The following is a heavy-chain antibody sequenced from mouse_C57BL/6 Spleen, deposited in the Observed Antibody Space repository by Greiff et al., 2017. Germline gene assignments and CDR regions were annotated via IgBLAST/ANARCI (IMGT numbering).Heavy chain of an antibody. Sequence: QVHVKQSGAELARPGASVKMSCKASGYTFTSYTMHWVKQRPGQGLEWIGYINPSSGYTKYNQKFKDKATLTADKSSSTAYMQLSSLTSEDSAVYYCARENTTVAFDYWGQGTTLTVSS. CDR1: GYTFTSYT. CDR3: ARENTTVAFDY. V-gene: IGHV1-4*01. J-gene: IGHJ2*01. CDR2: INPSSGYT. D-gene: IGHD1-1*01.